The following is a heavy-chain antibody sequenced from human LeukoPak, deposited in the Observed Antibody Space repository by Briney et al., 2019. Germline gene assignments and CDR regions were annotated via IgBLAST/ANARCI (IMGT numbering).Heavy chain of an antibody. CDR1: GGSISSYY. CDR2: IYYSGST. CDR3: ARDTRGLLWFDY. Sequence: SETLSLTCTVSGGSISSYYWSWLRQPPGKGLEWVGYIYYSGSTNYNPSLKSRVTISVDTSKNQFSLKLSSVTAADTAVYYCARDTRGLLWFDYWGQGTLVTVSS. D-gene: IGHD3-10*01. J-gene: IGHJ4*02. V-gene: IGHV4-59*12.